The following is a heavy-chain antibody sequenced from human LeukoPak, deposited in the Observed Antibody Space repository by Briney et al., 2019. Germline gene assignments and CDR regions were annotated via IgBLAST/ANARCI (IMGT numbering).Heavy chain of an antibody. CDR1: GGSISSYY. D-gene: IGHD2-2*02. Sequence: SETLSLTCTVSGGSISSYYWSWIRQPPGKGLEWIGYIYYSGSTNYNPSLKSRVTISVDTSRNQFFLKLSSVTAADTAVYYCARGLGYCSSTSCYNYFDYWGQGTLVTVSS. J-gene: IGHJ4*02. CDR3: ARGLGYCSSTSCYNYFDY. CDR2: IYYSGST. V-gene: IGHV4-59*01.